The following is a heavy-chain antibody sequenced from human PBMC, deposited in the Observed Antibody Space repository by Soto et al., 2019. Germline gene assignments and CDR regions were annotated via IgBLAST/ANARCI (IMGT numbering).Heavy chain of an antibody. CDR2: IDNAGTDS. V-gene: IGHV3-74*01. CDR1: GFTLSGRS. J-gene: IGHJ6*02. D-gene: IGHD2-15*01. CDR3: DRASLGPDF. Sequence: GSLRLSCAASGFTLSGRSMHWVRQAPGKGLVWVSGIDNAGTDSTYADSVKGRFTSSRDNAKNMLYLPMNSLRVEDTAVYYWDRASLGPDFRGQGTPVTVSS.